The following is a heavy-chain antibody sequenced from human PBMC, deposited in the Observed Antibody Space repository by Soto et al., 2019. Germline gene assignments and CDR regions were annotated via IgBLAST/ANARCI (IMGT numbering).Heavy chain of an antibody. D-gene: IGHD2-21*01. J-gene: IGHJ4*02. CDR2: SKSKIDGGTI. Sequence: VGSLRLSCAASGFTFSSAWMNWVRQAPGKGLEWVGRSKSKIDGGTIDYAEPVKGRFTISRDDSKDMLYLQMNNLKAEDTALYYCNTRGVIPGLIVSFDSWGQGTLVTVSS. V-gene: IGHV3-15*07. CDR1: GFTFSSAW. CDR3: NTRGVIPGLIVSFDS.